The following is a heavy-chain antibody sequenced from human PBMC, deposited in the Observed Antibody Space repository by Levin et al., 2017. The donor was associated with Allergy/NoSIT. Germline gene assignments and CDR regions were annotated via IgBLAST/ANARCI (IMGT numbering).Heavy chain of an antibody. CDR2: ISTGGRTT. Sequence: PGGSLRLSCAASGFTFSSADMSWVRQAPGKGLEWVATISTGGRTTNYADSVKGRFTISRDNSKNTLLLRMNSLRAEDTAVYFCAKAVSGLQLFYFDHWGHGTPVTVSS. V-gene: IGHV3-23*01. CDR3: AKAVSGLQLFYFDH. CDR1: GFTFSSAD. J-gene: IGHJ4*01. D-gene: IGHD3-10*01.